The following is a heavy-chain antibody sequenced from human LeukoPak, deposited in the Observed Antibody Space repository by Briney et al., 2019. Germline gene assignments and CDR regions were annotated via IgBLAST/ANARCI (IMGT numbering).Heavy chain of an antibody. CDR1: GGSTSSYY. CDR3: ARDYGSGSYHYYYYGMDV. V-gene: IGHV4-39*01. Sequence: PSETLSLTCTVSGGSTSSYYWGWIRQPPGKGLEWIGSIYYSGSTYYNPSLKSRVTISVDTSKNQFSLKLSSVTAADTAVYYCARDYGSGSYHYYYYGMDVWGQGTTVTVSS. J-gene: IGHJ6*02. CDR2: IYYSGST. D-gene: IGHD3-10*01.